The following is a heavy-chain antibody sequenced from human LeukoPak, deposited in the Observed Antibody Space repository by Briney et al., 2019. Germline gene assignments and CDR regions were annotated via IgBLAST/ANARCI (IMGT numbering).Heavy chain of an antibody. D-gene: IGHD2-21*02. CDR2: ISPYNGDT. CDR1: GYTFTSYG. Sequence: ASGTVSCTPSGYTFTSYGISWVRQAPGQGVEWMGWISPYNGDTNYAPNLQGRGTMTTDTSTTTAYMELRSLRSDDTAVYDCVGGLGANCGADCYLYWGQGTLVTVSS. CDR3: VGGLGANCGADCYLY. V-gene: IGHV1-18*01. J-gene: IGHJ4*02.